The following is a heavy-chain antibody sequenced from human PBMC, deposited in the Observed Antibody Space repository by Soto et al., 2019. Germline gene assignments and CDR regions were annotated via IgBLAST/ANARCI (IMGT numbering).Heavy chain of an antibody. CDR2: IYYSGST. CDR3: ARDNGLISSRTHGMDV. D-gene: IGHD6-13*01. J-gene: IGHJ6*02. V-gene: IGHV4-31*03. CDR1: GGSISSGGYY. Sequence: QVQLQESGPGLVKPSQTLSLTCTVSGGSISSGGYYWSWIRQHPGKGLEWIGYIYYSGSTYYNPSLKSRVTISVATSKNQFSLKLSSVTAADTAVYYCARDNGLISSRTHGMDVWGQGTTVTVSS.